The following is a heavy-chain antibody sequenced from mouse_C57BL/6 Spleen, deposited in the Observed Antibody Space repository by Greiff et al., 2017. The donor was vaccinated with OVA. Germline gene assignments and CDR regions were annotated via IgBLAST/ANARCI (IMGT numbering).Heavy chain of an antibody. CDR1: GYTFTSYW. V-gene: IGHV1-64*01. J-gene: IGHJ4*01. D-gene: IGHD2-1*01. CDR2: IHPNSGST. Sequence: QVHVKQPGAELVKPGASVKLSCKASGYTFTSYWMHWVKQRPGQGLEWIGMIHPNSGSTNYNEKFKSKATLTVDKSSSTAYMQLSSLTSEDSAVYYCAREGYGNSYAMDYWGQGTSFTVSS. CDR3: AREGYGNSYAMDY.